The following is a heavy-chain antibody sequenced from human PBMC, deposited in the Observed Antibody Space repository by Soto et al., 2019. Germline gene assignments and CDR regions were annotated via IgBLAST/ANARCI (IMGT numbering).Heavy chain of an antibody. Sequence: GAAVKCSFKASGGTFSSYAISWVRQAPGQGLDCMGGIIPIFGTANYAQKFQGRVTITADESTSTAYMELSSLRSEATAVYYCARDRSNAFDIWGEGTMVTDSS. CDR2: IIPIFGTA. CDR3: ARDRSNAFDI. D-gene: IGHD6-6*01. V-gene: IGHV1-69*13. CDR1: GGTFSSYA. J-gene: IGHJ3*02.